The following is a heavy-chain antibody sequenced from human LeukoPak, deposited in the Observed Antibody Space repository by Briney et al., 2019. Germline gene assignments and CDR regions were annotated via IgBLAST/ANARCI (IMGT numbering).Heavy chain of an antibody. D-gene: IGHD6-19*01. CDR2: MYNGGST. J-gene: IGHJ4*02. V-gene: IGHV4-39*01. Sequence: SETLSLTCTVSGGSISSSSYYWGWIRQPPGKGLEWIGSMYNGGSTYYNPSLKSRVTISVDMSKTQFSLKLSSVTAADTAVYYCARHIREYRSGWYGFGYWGQGTLVTVSS. CDR3: ARHIREYRSGWYGFGY. CDR1: GGSISSSSYY.